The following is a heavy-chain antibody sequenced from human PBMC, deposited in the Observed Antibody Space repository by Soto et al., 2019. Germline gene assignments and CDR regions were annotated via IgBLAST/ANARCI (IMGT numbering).Heavy chain of an antibody. CDR2: IYSNGDT. J-gene: IGHJ6*02. D-gene: IGHD6-6*01. CDR3: ARRGGSSSGYYYYAMDV. V-gene: IGHV4-31*03. Sequence: SQTLSLTCSVSSDSMNSGGYYWSWIRQHPGKGLEWIGYIYSNGDTYYNPSLKSRVTISVDTSKNQFSLNLTSVTAADTAVYYCARRGGSSSGYYYYAMDVWGQGTTVTVSS. CDR1: SDSMNSGGYY.